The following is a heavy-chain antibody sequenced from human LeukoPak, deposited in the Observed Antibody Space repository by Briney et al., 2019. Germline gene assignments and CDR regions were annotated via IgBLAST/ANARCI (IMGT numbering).Heavy chain of an antibody. J-gene: IGHJ4*02. CDR1: GYTFSDFY. CDR2: ITPKSGDA. V-gene: IGHV1-2*02. D-gene: IGHD3-3*02. CDR3: ARVRLADERAWAY. Sequence: ASVKVSCKASGYTFSDFYIHWVRQAPGQGLEYVGWITPKSGDAYSPQRFQGRVTMTRDASISTAYMELSSLRSDDTAVYFCARVRLADERAWAYWGQGTLVTVSS.